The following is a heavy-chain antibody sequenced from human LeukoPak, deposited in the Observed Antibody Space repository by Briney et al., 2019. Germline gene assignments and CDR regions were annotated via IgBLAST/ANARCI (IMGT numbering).Heavy chain of an antibody. CDR2: IRSKANSYAT. CDR1: GFTFSGSA. J-gene: IGHJ4*02. V-gene: IGHV3-73*01. D-gene: IGHD3-3*01. Sequence: QAGGSLRLSCAASGFTFSGSALHCVRQASGKGLEWVGRIRSKANSYATAYAASVKGSFTISRDDSKNTAYLQMNSLKTEDTAVYYCTAKQKDDFWSGYPLDYWGQGTLVTVSS. CDR3: TAKQKDDFWSGYPLDY.